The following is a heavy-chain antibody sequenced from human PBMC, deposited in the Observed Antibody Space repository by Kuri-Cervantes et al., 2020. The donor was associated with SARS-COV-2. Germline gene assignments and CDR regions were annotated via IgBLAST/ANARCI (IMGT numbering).Heavy chain of an antibody. Sequence: GESLKISCAASGFTFSSYAMHWVRQAPGKGLEWVSGISWDGSNKGYADSVKGRFTLSRANAKNSLYLQMNSLRAEDTAVYYCARDYYYDGSVYSVWGYYYMDVWGKGPTVTVSS. CDR2: ISWDGSNK. CDR1: GFTFSSYA. V-gene: IGHV3-30*04. J-gene: IGHJ6*03. CDR3: ARDYYYDGSVYSVWGYYYMDV. D-gene: IGHD3-22*01.